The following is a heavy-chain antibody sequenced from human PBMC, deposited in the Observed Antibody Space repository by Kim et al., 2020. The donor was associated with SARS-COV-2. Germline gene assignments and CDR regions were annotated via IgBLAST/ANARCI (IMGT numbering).Heavy chain of an antibody. CDR3: ARDVKLDFFLWFGELSY. CDR2: ISYDGSNK. V-gene: IGHV3-30*04. CDR1: GFTFSSYA. Sequence: GGSLRLSCAASGFTFSSYAMHWVRQAPGKGLEWVAVISYDGSNKYYADSVKGRFIISRDNSKNTLYLQMNSLRAEDTAVYYCARDVKLDFFLWFGELSY. J-gene: IGHJ4*03. D-gene: IGHD3-10*01.